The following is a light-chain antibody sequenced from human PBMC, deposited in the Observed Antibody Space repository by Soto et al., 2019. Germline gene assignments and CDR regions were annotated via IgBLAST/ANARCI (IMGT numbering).Light chain of an antibody. CDR2: DDN. CDR3: QVWDSSSDHPGV. Sequence: SSELTQPPSVPVAPGQTARITCGGTNIGSKSVHWYQQKPGQAPVLVVYDDNDRPSGIPERFSGSNSGNTATLTISRVEAGDEADYYCQVWDSSSDHPGVFGGGTKLTVL. J-gene: IGLJ3*02. V-gene: IGLV3-21*02. CDR1: NIGSKS.